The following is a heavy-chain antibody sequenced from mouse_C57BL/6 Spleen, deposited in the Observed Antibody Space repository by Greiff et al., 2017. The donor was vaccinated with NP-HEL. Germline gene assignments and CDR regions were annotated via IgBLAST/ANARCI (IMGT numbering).Heavy chain of an antibody. D-gene: IGHD2-4*01. CDR1: GYTFTDYY. CDR2: INPNNGGT. J-gene: IGHJ3*01. Sequence: EVQLQQSGPELVKPGASVKISCKASGYTFTDYYMNWVKQSHGKSLEWIGDINPNNGGTSYNQKFKGKATLTVDKSSSTAYMELRSLTSEDSAVYYCARGVDYAFAYWGQGTLVTVSA. CDR3: ARGVDYAFAY. V-gene: IGHV1-26*01.